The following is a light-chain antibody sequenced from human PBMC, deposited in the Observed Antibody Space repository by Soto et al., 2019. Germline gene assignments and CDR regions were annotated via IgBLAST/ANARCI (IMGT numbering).Light chain of an antibody. CDR2: EVT. V-gene: IGLV2-8*01. CDR3: CSHAGSKNYYL. CDR1: SSDIGGYDF. J-gene: IGLJ1*01. Sequence: QSALTQPPSASGSPGQSVTISCTGSSSDIGGYDFVSWYQQHPGKVPKLLIYEVTKRPSGVPDRFSGSKSGKTASLTVSGLQADDEADYYCCSHAGSKNYYLFGPGTKLTVL.